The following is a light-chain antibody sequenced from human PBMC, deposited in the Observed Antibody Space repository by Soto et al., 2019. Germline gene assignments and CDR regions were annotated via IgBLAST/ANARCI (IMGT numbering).Light chain of an antibody. CDR1: SSDVGGYNY. V-gene: IGLV2-11*01. CDR2: VVS. J-gene: IGLJ1*01. Sequence: QSALTQPRSVSGSPGQSVTISCTGTSSDVGGYNYVSWYQQHPGKAPKLMIYVVSKRPSGVPDRFSGSKSGNTASLTISGLQAEDEADYYCCSYAGSYSYVFGTGTKATVL. CDR3: CSYAGSYSYV.